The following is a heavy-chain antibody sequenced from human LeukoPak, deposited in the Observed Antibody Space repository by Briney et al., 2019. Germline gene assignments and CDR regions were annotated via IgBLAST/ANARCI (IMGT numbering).Heavy chain of an antibody. CDR2: IYYSGST. V-gene: IGHV4-59*12. CDR1: VGSIITYY. CDR3: AIDYYDSSGYHAFDL. J-gene: IGHJ3*01. Sequence: SETLSLTCTVSVGSIITYYWSWIGQPPGKGLEWIGYIYYSGSTSYNPSLKSRVTISLDTSKSQFSLKLSSVTAADTAVYYCAIDYYDSSGYHAFDLWGQGTMVTVSS. D-gene: IGHD3-22*01.